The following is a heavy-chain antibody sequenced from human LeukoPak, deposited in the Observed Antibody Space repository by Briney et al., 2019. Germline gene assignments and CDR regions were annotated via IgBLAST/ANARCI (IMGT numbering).Heavy chain of an antibody. D-gene: IGHD6-19*01. CDR2: IGGYKGHT. V-gene: IGHV1-18*04. CDR1: GYTFTGYY. CDR3: ARDSPLLAVAGSPDS. J-gene: IGHJ4*02. Sequence: ASVKVSCKASGYTFTGYYMHWVRQPPGQGLEWMGWIGGYKGHTNYAPKFQGRVTLTTDTTTNTVYMELRSLISDDTAVYYCARDSPLLAVAGSPDSWGQGTLVIVSS.